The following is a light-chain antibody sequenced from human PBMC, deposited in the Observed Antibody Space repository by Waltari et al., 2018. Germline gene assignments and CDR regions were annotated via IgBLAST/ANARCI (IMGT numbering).Light chain of an antibody. J-gene: IGLJ2*01. V-gene: IGLV3-9*01. CDR3: QVWDSSTDVV. Sequence: SYELTQPLSVSVALGQTASISCGGNNIGNKNVHWYQQQPGQAPVLVIHRDYNRSSGNPERFSGSNSGNTATLTISRAQAGYEADYFCQVWDSSTDVVFGGGTKLTVL. CDR1: NIGNKN. CDR2: RDY.